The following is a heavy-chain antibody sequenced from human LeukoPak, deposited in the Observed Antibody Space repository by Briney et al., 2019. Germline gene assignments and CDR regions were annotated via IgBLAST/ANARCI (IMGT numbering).Heavy chain of an antibody. D-gene: IGHD1-14*01. CDR1: GFTFSSYS. Sequence: PGGSLRLSCAASGFTFSSYSMDWVRQAPGKGLEWVSSISSSSSYIYYADSVKGRFTISRDNAKNSLYLQMNSLRAEDTAVYYCARTGRASDAFDIWGRGTVVTVSS. CDR3: ARTGRASDAFDI. CDR2: ISSSSSYI. J-gene: IGHJ3*02. V-gene: IGHV3-21*01.